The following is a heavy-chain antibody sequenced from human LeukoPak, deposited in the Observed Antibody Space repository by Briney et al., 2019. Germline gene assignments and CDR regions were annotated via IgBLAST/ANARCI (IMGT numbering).Heavy chain of an antibody. Sequence: GGSLRLSCAASGFTVSSNYMTWVRQAPGKGLEWVSVLYSGGITYYADSVKGRFTISRDNAKDSLYLQMNSLRAEDTALYHCAKGYSSSFYANDYWGQGTLVTVSS. V-gene: IGHV3-53*03. CDR3: AKGYSSSFYANDY. D-gene: IGHD6-6*01. CDR2: LYSGGIT. J-gene: IGHJ4*02. CDR1: GFTVSSNY.